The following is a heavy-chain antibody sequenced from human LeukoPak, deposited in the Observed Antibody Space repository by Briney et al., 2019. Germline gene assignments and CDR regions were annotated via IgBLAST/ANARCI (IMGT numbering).Heavy chain of an antibody. J-gene: IGHJ5*02. Sequence: SCKVSGYTLTELSMHWVRQAPGKGLEWVAFIRYDGSNKYYADSVKGRFTISRDNSKNTLYLQMNSLRAEDTAVYYCAKDLGHSSSPNWFDPWGQGTLVTVSS. CDR1: GYTLTELS. CDR3: AKDLGHSSSPNWFDP. V-gene: IGHV3-30*02. D-gene: IGHD6-6*01. CDR2: IRYDGSNK.